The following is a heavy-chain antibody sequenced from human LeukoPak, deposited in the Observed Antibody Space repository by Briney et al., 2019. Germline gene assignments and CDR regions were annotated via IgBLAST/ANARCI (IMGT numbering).Heavy chain of an antibody. J-gene: IGHJ4*02. CDR2: INPNSGGT. Sequence: GASVKVSCKASGYTFTGYYMHWVRQAPGQGLEWMGWINPNSGGTNYAQKFQGRVTMTRDTSISTAYMELSRLRSDDTAVYYCASFGYCSSTSCPDFDYWGQGTLVTVSS. V-gene: IGHV1-2*02. CDR1: GYTFTGYY. D-gene: IGHD2-2*01. CDR3: ASFGYCSSTSCPDFDY.